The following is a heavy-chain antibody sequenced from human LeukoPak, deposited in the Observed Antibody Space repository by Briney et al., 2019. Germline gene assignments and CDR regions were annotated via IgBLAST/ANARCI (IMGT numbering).Heavy chain of an antibody. Sequence: GGSLRLSCAASGFTFSSYAMSWVRQAPGKGLEWVSAISGSGGSTYYADSVKGRFTISRDNSKNTLYLQMNSLRAEDTAVYYCAKWGSSADDHYYGMDVWGQGTTVTVSS. CDR2: ISGSGGST. D-gene: IGHD5-12*01. CDR1: GFTFSSYA. CDR3: AKWGSSADDHYYGMDV. J-gene: IGHJ6*02. V-gene: IGHV3-23*01.